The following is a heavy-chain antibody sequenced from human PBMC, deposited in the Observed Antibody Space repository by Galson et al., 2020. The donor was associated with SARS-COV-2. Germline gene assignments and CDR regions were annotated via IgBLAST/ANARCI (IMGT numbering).Heavy chain of an antibody. Sequence: SETLSLTCAVYGGSFKNYYWTWIRQSPGKGLQWIGEINHRGSTNYDPSLQGRVAMSVDTSKNQFSLRLRSVTAADTAVYYCVRGAEERRIIVVVPYYCTYVDVWGGGTAVTVAS. CDR3: VRGAEERRIIVVVPYYCTYVDV. V-gene: IGHV4-34*01. J-gene: IGHJ6*03. CDR2: INHRGST. D-gene: IGHD2-2*01. CDR1: GGSFKNYY.